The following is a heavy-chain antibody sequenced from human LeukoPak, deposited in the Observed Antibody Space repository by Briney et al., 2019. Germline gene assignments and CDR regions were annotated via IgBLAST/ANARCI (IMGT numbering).Heavy chain of an antibody. D-gene: IGHD3-3*02. CDR3: ARGFSRDLSFDY. V-gene: IGHV3-53*01. CDR2: IYSGGST. CDR1: GFTVSSNY. J-gene: IGHJ4*02. Sequence: GGSLRLSCAASGFTVSSNYMSWVRQAPGKGLEWVSVIYSGGSTYYADSVKGRFTISRDNSKNTLYLQMNSLRAEDTAVYYCARGFSRDLSFDYWGQGTLVTVSS.